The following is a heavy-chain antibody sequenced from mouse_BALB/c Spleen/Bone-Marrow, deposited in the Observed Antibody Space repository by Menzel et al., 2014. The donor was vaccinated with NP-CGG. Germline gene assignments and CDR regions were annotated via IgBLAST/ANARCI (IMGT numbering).Heavy chain of an antibody. V-gene: IGHV10-1*02. CDR2: IRSKSNKYAT. CDR3: VRPIRCYGYDAWFAY. D-gene: IGHD1-2*01. CDR1: GFTFNTYA. Sequence: DVKLVESGGGLVQPKGSLKLSCAASGFTFNTYAMNWVRQAPGKGLEWVARIRSKSNKYATYYADSVKDRFTISRDDSQSMLYLQMNNLKTEDTAMYYCVRPIRCYGYDAWFAYWGQGTLVTVSA. J-gene: IGHJ3*01.